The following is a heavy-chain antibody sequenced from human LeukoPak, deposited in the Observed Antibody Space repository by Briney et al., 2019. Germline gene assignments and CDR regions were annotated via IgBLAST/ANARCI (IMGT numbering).Heavy chain of an antibody. CDR2: IYYSGST. CDR1: GVSISSYF. J-gene: IGHJ5*02. V-gene: IGHV4-59*01. Sequence: PSETLSLTCTVSGVSISSYFWSWIRQPPGKGLEWIAYIYYSGSTNYNPSLKSRVTISVDTSKNQFSLNLSSVTAADTAVYYCARQQGDYVWGSYRTLNWFDPWGQGTLVTVSS. D-gene: IGHD3-16*02. CDR3: ARQQGDYVWGSYRTLNWFDP.